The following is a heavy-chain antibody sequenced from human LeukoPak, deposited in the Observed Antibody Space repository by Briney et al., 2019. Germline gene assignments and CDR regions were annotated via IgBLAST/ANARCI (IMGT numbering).Heavy chain of an antibody. CDR1: GFTVSSNY. Sequence: PGGPLRLSCAASGFTVSSNYMSWVRQAPGKGLEWVSVIYSGGSTYYADSVKGRFTISRDNSKNTLYLQMNSLRAEDTAVYYCASRYCSGGSCRGLFDYWGQGTLVTVSS. J-gene: IGHJ4*02. CDR3: ASRYCSGGSCRGLFDY. D-gene: IGHD2-15*01. CDR2: IYSGGST. V-gene: IGHV3-53*01.